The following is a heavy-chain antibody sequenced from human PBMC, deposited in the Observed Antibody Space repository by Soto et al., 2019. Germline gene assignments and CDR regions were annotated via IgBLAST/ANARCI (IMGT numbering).Heavy chain of an antibody. CDR1: GFTFSSYS. CDR2: ISSSSSYI. J-gene: IGHJ6*02. V-gene: IGHV3-21*01. Sequence: LRLSCAASGFTFSSYSMNWVRQAPGKGLEWVSSISSSSSYIYYADSVKGRFTISRDNAKNSLYLQMNSLRAEDTAVYYCARGSDILTGYPRPYYYYGMDVWGQGTTVTVSS. CDR3: ARGSDILTGYPRPYYYYGMDV. D-gene: IGHD3-9*01.